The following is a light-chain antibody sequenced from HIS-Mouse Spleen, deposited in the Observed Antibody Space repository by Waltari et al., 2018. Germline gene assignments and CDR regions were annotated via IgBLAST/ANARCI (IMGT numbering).Light chain of an antibody. CDR2: EDN. CDR1: RGSIPSNY. CDR3: QSYDSSNHVV. Sequence: NFMLTQPHSVSESPGKTVTISCTGSRGSIPSNYVQWYQQRPGSAPTTVIYEDNQRPSGVPDRFSGSIDSSSNSASLTISGLKTEDEADYYCQSYDSSNHVVFGGGTKLTVL. J-gene: IGLJ2*01. V-gene: IGLV6-57*02.